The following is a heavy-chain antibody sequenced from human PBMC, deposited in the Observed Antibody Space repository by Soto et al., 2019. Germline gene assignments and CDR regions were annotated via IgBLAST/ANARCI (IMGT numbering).Heavy chain of an antibody. CDR2: MNPNSANT. Sequence: ASVKVSCKASGYTFTSYDINWVRQATGQGLEWMGWMNPNSANTGYAQKFQGRVTMTEDTSTDTAYMELSSLRSEDTAVYYCATALLAWYYDSSGYGGYWGQGTLVTVSS. V-gene: IGHV1-8*01. D-gene: IGHD3-22*01. CDR3: ATALLAWYYDSSGYGGY. J-gene: IGHJ4*02. CDR1: GYTFTSYD.